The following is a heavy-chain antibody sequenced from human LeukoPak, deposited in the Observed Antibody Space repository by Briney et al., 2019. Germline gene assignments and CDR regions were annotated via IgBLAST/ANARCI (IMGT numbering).Heavy chain of an antibody. Sequence: PETLSLTCTVSGGSISSSSYYWGWIRQPPGKRLEWIGSIYYSGSTYYNPSLKSRVTISVDTSKNQFSLKLSSVTAADTAVYYCARRVYSSVYFDYWGQGTLVTVSS. CDR3: ARRVYSSVYFDY. D-gene: IGHD6-25*01. CDR2: IYYSGST. J-gene: IGHJ4*02. V-gene: IGHV4-39*01. CDR1: GGSISSSSYY.